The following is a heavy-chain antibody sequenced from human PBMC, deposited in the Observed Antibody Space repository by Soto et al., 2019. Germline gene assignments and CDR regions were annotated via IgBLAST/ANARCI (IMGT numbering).Heavy chain of an antibody. CDR2: IIPIFGTA. J-gene: IGHJ6*02. CDR3: AREWGTVLGVVIPQNGMDV. Sequence: QVQLVQSGAEVTTPGSSVKVSCKASGGTFSSYAISWVRQAPGPGLEWMEGIIPIFGTANYAQKFPGRGTITADESTRTAYMEWSSLRSEYMAVYDCAREWGTVLGVVIPQNGMDVWGQGTTVTVSS. D-gene: IGHD3-3*01. CDR1: GGTFSSYA. V-gene: IGHV1-69*01.